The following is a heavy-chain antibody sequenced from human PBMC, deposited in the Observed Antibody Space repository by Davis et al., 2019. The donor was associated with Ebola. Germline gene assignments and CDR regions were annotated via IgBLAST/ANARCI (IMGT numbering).Heavy chain of an antibody. Sequence: GESLKISCETSGFTFSAYWMSWVRQTPGKGLEWVANIKPDGSEKFYVDSVKGRFTISRDNAKNSLFLQINSLRAEDTAVYYCARDPDTIHGEMVDSWGQGTLVSVSS. D-gene: IGHD3-10*01. CDR3: ARDPDTIHGEMVDS. CDR2: IKPDGSEK. CDR1: GFTFSAYW. J-gene: IGHJ4*02. V-gene: IGHV3-7*01.